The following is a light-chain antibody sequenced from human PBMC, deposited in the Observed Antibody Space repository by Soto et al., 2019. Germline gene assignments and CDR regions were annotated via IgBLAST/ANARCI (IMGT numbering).Light chain of an antibody. CDR1: QGISSY. V-gene: IGKV1-9*01. Sequence: IQLTQSHSFLSSSVGDRVTITCRASQGISSYLAWFQQKPGRAPNLLIYGASTLQSGVPSRFSGSGSGTDFTLTISNLQPEDFATYYCQQLNAYPLTFGQGTRLEI. J-gene: IGKJ5*01. CDR3: QQLNAYPLT. CDR2: GAS.